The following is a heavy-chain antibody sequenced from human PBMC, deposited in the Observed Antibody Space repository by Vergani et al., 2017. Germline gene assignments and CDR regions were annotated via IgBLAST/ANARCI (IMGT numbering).Heavy chain of an antibody. CDR2: ISSSSSYV. Sequence: EVQLVESGGGLVKPGGSLRLSCAASGFTFSSYSMNWVRQAPGKGLEWVASISSSSSYVYYADSVKGRFTISRDNAKNSLYLQLNSLRAEDAAVYYCASSESKLRNYVSYGMDVWGQGTTVTVSS. D-gene: IGHD7-27*01. J-gene: IGHJ6*02. CDR3: ASSESKLRNYVSYGMDV. CDR1: GFTFSSYS. V-gene: IGHV3-21*01.